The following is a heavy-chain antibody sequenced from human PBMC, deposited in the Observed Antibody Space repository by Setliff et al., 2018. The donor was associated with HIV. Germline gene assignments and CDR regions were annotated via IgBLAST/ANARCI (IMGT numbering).Heavy chain of an antibody. Sequence: KPSETLSLTCAVYGGSFSGYYWSWIRQPPGKGLEWIGEINHSGSTNYNPSLKSRVTISVDRSKNQFSLKLSSVAAADTAVYYCARGGGFWSGQLDFWGQGTLVTVSS. CDR1: GGSFSGYY. V-gene: IGHV4-34*01. CDR3: ARGGGFWSGQLDF. CDR2: INHSGST. D-gene: IGHD3-3*01. J-gene: IGHJ4*02.